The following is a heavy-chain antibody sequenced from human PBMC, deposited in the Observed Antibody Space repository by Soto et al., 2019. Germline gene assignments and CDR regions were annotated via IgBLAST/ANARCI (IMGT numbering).Heavy chain of an antibody. CDR3: ARRVAARPMYGMDF. CDR2: IYYSGST. Sequence: SETLSLTCTVSGGSISTYYWTWIRQPPGKGLEWIGYIYYSGSTNYNPSLRSRVTISLDMSNNQFSLKLNSVTAADTAVYYCARRVAARPMYGMDFWGQGTTVTVSS. J-gene: IGHJ6*02. V-gene: IGHV4-59*01. D-gene: IGHD6-6*01. CDR1: GGSISTYY.